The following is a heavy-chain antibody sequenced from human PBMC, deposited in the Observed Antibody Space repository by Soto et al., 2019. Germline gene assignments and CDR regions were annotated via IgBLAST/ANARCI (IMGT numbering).Heavy chain of an antibody. D-gene: IGHD2-15*01. CDR1: GGSIRRGGYL. CDR2: IYYSGGT. J-gene: IGHJ3*02. Sequence: PSETLFLTCPFSGGSIRRGGYLWSWIRQHPGKGLEWIGYIYYSGGTYYNPSLKSRVTITVDTSKNQFSLKLSSVTAADTAVYYCARRIGRGAFDIWGQGTMVT. CDR3: ARRIGRGAFDI. V-gene: IGHV4-31*03.